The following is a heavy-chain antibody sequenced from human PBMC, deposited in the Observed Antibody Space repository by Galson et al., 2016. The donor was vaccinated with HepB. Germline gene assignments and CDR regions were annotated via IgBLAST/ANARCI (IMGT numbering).Heavy chain of an antibody. V-gene: IGHV3-74*01. CDR3: ARDRGGSAGEYNWFDS. J-gene: IGHJ5*01. CDR1: GFTFSDYW. D-gene: IGHD2-15*01. CDR2: IKGDGSVT. Sequence: SLRLSCAASGFTFSDYWMHWVRQAPGKGLMWVSRIKGDGSVTDYADSVKGRFTISRDNAKNALYMQMNSLRGDDTAVYYCARDRGGSAGEYNWFDSWGQGMLVTVSS.